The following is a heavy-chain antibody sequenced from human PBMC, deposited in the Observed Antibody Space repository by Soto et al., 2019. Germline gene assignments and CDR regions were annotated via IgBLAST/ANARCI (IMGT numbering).Heavy chain of an antibody. J-gene: IGHJ4*02. CDR2: ISYDGNVA. CDR3: AKEGPIPNWYFDY. D-gene: IGHD1-1*01. Sequence: QVQLVESGGGVVQPGRSLRLSCAASGFTFSNGMHWVRRAPGKGLEWVIVISYDGNVAYYADSVKGRFTISRDNSKNTLYLQMNSLRTEDTAMYYCAKEGPIPNWYFDYWGQGTLVTVSS. V-gene: IGHV3-30*18. CDR1: GFTFSNG.